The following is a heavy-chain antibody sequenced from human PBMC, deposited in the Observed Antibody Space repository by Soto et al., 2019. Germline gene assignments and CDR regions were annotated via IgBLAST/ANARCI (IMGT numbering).Heavy chain of an antibody. CDR1: GGSISSNKW. J-gene: IGHJ3*02. CDR3: ARLPSGAGDAFDI. Sequence: PSETLSLTCAVSGGSISSNKWWSWVRQSPGKGLEWIGEIYPTGNTHYNPSLRRRVAMSIDKSRNQFSLNLTSVTAADTAVYYCARLPSGAGDAFDIWGHGTVVTVSS. CDR2: IYPTGNT. D-gene: IGHD3-10*01. V-gene: IGHV4-4*02.